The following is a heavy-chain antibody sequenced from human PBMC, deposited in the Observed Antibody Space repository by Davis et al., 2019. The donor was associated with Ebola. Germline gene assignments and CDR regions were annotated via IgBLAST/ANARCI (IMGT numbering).Heavy chain of an antibody. D-gene: IGHD3-22*01. CDR1: GGSIRSSNHH. V-gene: IGHV4-39*01. CDR2: IYHSGTT. CDR3: ARHSYFYDSGAYWYYFEY. Sequence: SETLSLTCTLSGGSIRSSNHHWGWIRQPPGKGLEWIGSIYHSGTTYYNPSLKSRVSISVDTSKNQFSLKVNSVTAADTAVYYCARHSYFYDSGAYWYYFEYWGQGTLVTVSS. J-gene: IGHJ4*02.